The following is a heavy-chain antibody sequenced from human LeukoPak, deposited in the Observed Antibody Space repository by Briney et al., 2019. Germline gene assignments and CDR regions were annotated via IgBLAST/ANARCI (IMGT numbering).Heavy chain of an antibody. CDR2: IYPDDSNT. CDR3: ARRSSGWYDY. D-gene: IGHD6-19*01. V-gene: IGHV5-51*01. Sequence: GESLKISCKGSGYRFTSYWIGWVRQMPGKGLEWMGIIYPDDSNTGYSPSFQGQVTISADKSISTAYLQWSSLKASDTAMYYCARRSSGWYDYWGQGTLVTVSS. CDR1: GYRFTSYW. J-gene: IGHJ4*02.